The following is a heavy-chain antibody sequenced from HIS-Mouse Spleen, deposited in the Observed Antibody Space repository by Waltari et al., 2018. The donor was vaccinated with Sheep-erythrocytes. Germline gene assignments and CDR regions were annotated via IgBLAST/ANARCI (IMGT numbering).Heavy chain of an antibody. CDR2: IYYSGTT. D-gene: IGHD3-3*01. J-gene: IGHJ4*02. V-gene: IGHV4-39*07. CDR3: ARDEGTYYDFWSGYPPSYYFDY. CDR1: GGSISSSSYY. Sequence: QLQLQESGPGLVKPSETLSLTCTVSGGSISSSSYYWGWIRQPPGKGLEWIGSIYYSGTTYYNQSLKSRVTRSVDRSKNQFYLKLSSVTAADTAGYYCARDEGTYYDFWSGYPPSYYFDYWGQGTLVTVSS.